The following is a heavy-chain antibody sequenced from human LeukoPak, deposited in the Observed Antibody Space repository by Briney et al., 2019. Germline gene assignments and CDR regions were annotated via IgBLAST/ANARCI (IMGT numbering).Heavy chain of an antibody. CDR1: GGSISSYY. J-gene: IGHJ5*02. Sequence: SETLSLTCTVSGGSISSYYWSWIRQPPGKGLEWIGYIYYSGSTNYNPSLKSRVTISLDTSKNQFSLKLSSVTAADTAVYYWAREVYDSSPYGWFDPWGQGTLVTVSS. CDR2: IYYSGST. D-gene: IGHD3-22*01. CDR3: AREVYDSSPYGWFDP. V-gene: IGHV4-59*01.